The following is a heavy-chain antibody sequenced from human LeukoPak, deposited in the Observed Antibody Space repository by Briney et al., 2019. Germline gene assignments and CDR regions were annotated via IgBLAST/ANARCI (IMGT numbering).Heavy chain of an antibody. D-gene: IGHD3-10*01. Sequence: GRSLRLSCAASGFTFSSYGMHWVRQAPGKGLEWVAVIWYDGSNKYYADSVKGRFTISRDNSKNTLYLQMNSLRAEDTAVYYCAKGNCYGSGSYYPTYYFDYWGQGTLVTVSS. V-gene: IGHV3-33*06. CDR3: AKGNCYGSGSYYPTYYFDY. CDR2: IWYDGSNK. CDR1: GFTFSSYG. J-gene: IGHJ4*02.